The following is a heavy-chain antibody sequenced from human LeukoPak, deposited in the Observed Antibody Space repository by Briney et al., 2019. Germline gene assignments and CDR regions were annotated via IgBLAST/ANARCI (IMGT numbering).Heavy chain of an antibody. J-gene: IGHJ4*02. CDR1: GFTFSSYG. D-gene: IGHD3-22*01. V-gene: IGHV3-30*18. CDR2: ISYDGSNK. CDR3: AKDRNDSPFY. Sequence: PGRSLRLSCVASGFTFSSYGMHWVRQAPGKGLEWVAVISYDGSNKYYADSVKGRFTISRDNSKNTLYLQMNSLRAEDTAVYYCAKDRNDSPFYWGQGTLVTVSS.